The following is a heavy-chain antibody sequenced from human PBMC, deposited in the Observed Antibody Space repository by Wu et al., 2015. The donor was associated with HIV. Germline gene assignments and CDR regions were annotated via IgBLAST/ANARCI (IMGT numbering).Heavy chain of an antibody. Sequence: QVQLVQSGAEVKKPGASVKVSCKASGYTFTSYGISWVRQAPGQGLEWMGWISAYNGNTNYAQKLQGRVTMTTDTSTSTAYMELRSLRSDDTAVYYCARELLSRWLVPSGPLSLTTWGQGTLVTVSS. D-gene: IGHD6-19*01. CDR2: ISAYNGNT. CDR3: ARELLSRWLVPSGPLSLTT. V-gene: IGHV1-18*01. J-gene: IGHJ4*02. CDR1: GYTFTSYG.